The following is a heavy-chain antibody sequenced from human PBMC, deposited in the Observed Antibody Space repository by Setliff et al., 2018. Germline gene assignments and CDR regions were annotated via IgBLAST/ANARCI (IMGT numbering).Heavy chain of an antibody. J-gene: IGHJ6*02. Sequence: GASVKVSCKASGYTFSDYGITWVRQAPGQGLEWMGWISGYTGNAYYAQKLQGRVTMTTDTSTSTAYMELRSLRSDDTAVYYCARTTVTTISYYYYGMDVWGQGTTVTVSS. CDR1: GYTFSDYG. CDR3: ARTTVTTISYYYYGMDV. CDR2: ISGYTGNA. D-gene: IGHD4-4*01. V-gene: IGHV1-18*01.